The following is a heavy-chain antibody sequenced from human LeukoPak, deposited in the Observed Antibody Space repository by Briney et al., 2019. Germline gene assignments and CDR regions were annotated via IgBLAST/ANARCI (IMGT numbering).Heavy chain of an antibody. Sequence: PGGSLRLSCAASGFTFSSYEMNWVRQAPGKGLEWVSYISSSGSTIYYADSVKGRFTISRDNAKSSLYLQMNSPRAEDTAVYYCARDQGYSYGDDLFDYWGQGTLVTVSS. D-gene: IGHD5-18*01. CDR3: ARDQGYSYGDDLFDY. V-gene: IGHV3-48*03. CDR1: GFTFSSYE. J-gene: IGHJ4*02. CDR2: ISSSGSTI.